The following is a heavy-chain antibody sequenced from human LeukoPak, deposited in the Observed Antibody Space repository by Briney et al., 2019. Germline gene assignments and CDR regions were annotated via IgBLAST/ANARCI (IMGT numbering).Heavy chain of an antibody. CDR3: AREGRKYLGYCSSTSCPRSRNYYYYGMDV. J-gene: IGHJ6*02. D-gene: IGHD2-2*01. CDR1: GASFNSDDQY. CDR2: INHSGST. Sequence: SETLSLTCTVSGASFNSDDQYWNWIRQPPGKGLEWIGEINHSGSTNYNPSLKSRVTISVDTSKNQFSLKLSSVTAADTAVYYCAREGRKYLGYCSSTSCPRSRNYYYYGMDVWGQGTTVTVSS. V-gene: IGHV4-34*01.